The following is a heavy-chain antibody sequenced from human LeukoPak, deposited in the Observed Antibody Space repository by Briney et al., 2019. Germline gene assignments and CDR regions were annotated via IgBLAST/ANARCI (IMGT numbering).Heavy chain of an antibody. Sequence: ASVKVSCKASGYTFTGYYMHWVRQATGQGLEWMGWMNPNSGNTGYAQKFQGRVTMTRNTAISTAYMEVSSLRSVDTAVYYCARESGFYGSGSRYWGQGTLVTVSS. V-gene: IGHV1-8*02. CDR1: GYTFTGYY. CDR2: MNPNSGNT. J-gene: IGHJ4*02. CDR3: ARESGFYGSGSRY. D-gene: IGHD3-10*01.